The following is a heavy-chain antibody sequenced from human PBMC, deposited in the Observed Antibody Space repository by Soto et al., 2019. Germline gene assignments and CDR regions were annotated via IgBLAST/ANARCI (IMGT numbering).Heavy chain of an antibody. D-gene: IGHD2-21*02. CDR2: IYWDDDK. CDR3: IQSRCGGDCLQSYESYYYYGMDV. V-gene: IGHV2-5*02. CDR1: AFSLSTGGVG. Sequence: SGPTLVNPTQTLTLTCTFSAFSLSTGGVGVGWIRQPPGKALEWLALIYWDDDKRYSPSLRRRLTITKDTSKNQVVLTMTNMDPVDTATYYCIQSRCGGDCLQSYESYYYYGMDVWGQGT. J-gene: IGHJ6*02.